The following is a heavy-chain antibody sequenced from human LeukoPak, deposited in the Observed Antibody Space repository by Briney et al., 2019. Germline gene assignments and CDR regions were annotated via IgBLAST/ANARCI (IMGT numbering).Heavy chain of an antibody. Sequence: GGSLRLSCAASGFTFSNAWMSWVRQAPGKGLEWVGRIKTKTDGGTTDYAAPVKGRFTISRDDSKNTLFLQMNSLETEDTAVYYCTTVERWLQHSLGYWGQGTLVTVSS. V-gene: IGHV3-15*01. CDR2: IKTKTDGGTT. J-gene: IGHJ4*02. D-gene: IGHD5-24*01. CDR1: GFTFSNAW. CDR3: TTVERWLQHSLGY.